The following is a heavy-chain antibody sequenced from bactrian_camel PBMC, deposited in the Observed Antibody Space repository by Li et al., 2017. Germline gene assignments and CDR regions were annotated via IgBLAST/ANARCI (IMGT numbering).Heavy chain of an antibody. CDR1: GSKEHYNTCS. J-gene: IGHJ4*01. V-gene: IGHV3S53*01. CDR2: IDMYGSA. D-gene: IGHD5*01. CDR3: AEVGPSCDF. Sequence: VQLVESGGGSVESGGSLKLSCVVSGSKEHYNTCSLGWYRQAPGKEREGVAGIDMYGSASYADSVKGRFTISQDNNRSKLYLQMNSLKTEDTAMYYCAEVGPSCDFWGQGPRSPSP.